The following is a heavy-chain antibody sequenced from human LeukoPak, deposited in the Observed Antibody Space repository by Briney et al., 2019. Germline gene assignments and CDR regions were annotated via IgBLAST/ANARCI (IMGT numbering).Heavy chain of an antibody. D-gene: IGHD1-14*01. CDR2: ISYDGSNK. V-gene: IGHV3-30-3*01. CDR3: ARGTPGNHWFDP. CDR1: GFTFSSYA. Sequence: GGSLRLSCAASGFTFSSYAMHWVRQAPGKGLEWVAVISYDGSNKYYADSVKGRFTISRDNSKNTLYLQMNSLRAEDTAVYYCARGTPGNHWFDPWGQGTLVTVSS. J-gene: IGHJ5*02.